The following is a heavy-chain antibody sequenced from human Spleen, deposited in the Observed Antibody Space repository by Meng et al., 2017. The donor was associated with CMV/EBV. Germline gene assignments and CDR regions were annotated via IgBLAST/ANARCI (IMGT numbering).Heavy chain of an antibody. CDR2: IRYDGSNK. Sequence: QVQLVESGGGVGQPGRSLIFSCAASGFTFSSYAMHWVRQAPGKGLEWVAFIRYDGSNKYYADSVKGRFTISRDNSKNTLYLQMNSLRAEDTAVYYCAKDPYSSGWFGFDPWGQGTLVTVSS. J-gene: IGHJ5*02. CDR1: GFTFSSYA. V-gene: IGHV3-30*02. CDR3: AKDPYSSGWFGFDP. D-gene: IGHD6-19*01.